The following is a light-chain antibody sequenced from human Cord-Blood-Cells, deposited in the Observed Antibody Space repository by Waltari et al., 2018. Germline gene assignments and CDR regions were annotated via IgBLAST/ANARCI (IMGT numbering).Light chain of an antibody. CDR1: QSISSY. CDR3: QQSYSTPWT. CDR2: AAS. J-gene: IGKJ1*01. V-gene: IGKV1-39*01. Sequence: DIQMTQPPSSLSASVGDRVTITCRASQSISSYLNWYQQKPGKAPKLLIYAASSLQSGVPSRFSGSGSGTDFTLTSSSLQPEDFATYYCQQSYSTPWTSGQGTKVEIK.